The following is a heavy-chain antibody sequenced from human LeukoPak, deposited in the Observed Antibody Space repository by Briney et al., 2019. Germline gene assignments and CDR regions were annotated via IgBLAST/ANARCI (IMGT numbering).Heavy chain of an antibody. V-gene: IGHV4-34*01. CDR3: ARGSHGMDV. J-gene: IGHJ6*04. CDR1: GGSFSGYY. CDR2: INHSGST. Sequence: SETLSLTCAVYGGSFSGYYRSWLRQPPGKGLEWLGEINHSGSTNYNPSLKSRVTISVDTSKNQFSLKLSSVTAADTAVYYCARGSHGMDVWGKGTTVTVSS.